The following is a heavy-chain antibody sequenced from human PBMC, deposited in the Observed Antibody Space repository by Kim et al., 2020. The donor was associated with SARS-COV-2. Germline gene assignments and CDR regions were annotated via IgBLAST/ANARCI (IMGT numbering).Heavy chain of an antibody. V-gene: IGHV3-7*01. Sequence: GGSLRLSCAASGFTFSSYWMSWVRQAPGKGLEWVANIKQDGSEKYYVDSVKGRFTISRDNAKNSLYLQMNSLRAEDTAVYYCARDLTAIRTEYYYYYYGMDVWGQGTTVTVSS. D-gene: IGHD2-21*02. CDR1: GFTFSSYW. J-gene: IGHJ6*02. CDR3: ARDLTAIRTEYYYYYYGMDV. CDR2: IKQDGSEK.